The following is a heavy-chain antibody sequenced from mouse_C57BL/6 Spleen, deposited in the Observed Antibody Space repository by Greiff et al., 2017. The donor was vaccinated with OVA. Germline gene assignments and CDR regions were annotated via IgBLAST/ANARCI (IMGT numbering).Heavy chain of an antibody. D-gene: IGHD1-1*01. CDR3: ARSVSYGSSYPYYAMDY. V-gene: IGHV5-17*01. Sequence: EVMLVESGGGLVKPGGSLKLSCAASGFTFSDYGMHWVRQAPEKGLEWVAYISSGSSTIYYAATVKGRFTISRDNAKNTLFLQMTSLRSAYTSMYYCARSVSYGSSYPYYAMDYWGQGTSVTVSS. J-gene: IGHJ4*01. CDR2: ISSGSSTI. CDR1: GFTFSDYG.